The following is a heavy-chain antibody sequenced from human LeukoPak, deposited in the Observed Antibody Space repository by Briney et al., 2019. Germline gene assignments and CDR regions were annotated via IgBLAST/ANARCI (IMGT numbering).Heavy chain of an antibody. CDR2: ITASGGNT. D-gene: IGHD5-18*01. V-gene: IGHV3-23*01. J-gene: IGHJ4*02. CDR1: GFTFSSYA. Sequence: PGGSLRLPCAASGFTFSSYAMGWVRQAPGKGLEWVSAITASGGNTYYADSVKGRFTISRDNSKNTLYLQVISLRAEDTAVYYCAKGNGYSYGRYYFDYWGQGTLVTVSS. CDR3: AKGNGYSYGRYYFDY.